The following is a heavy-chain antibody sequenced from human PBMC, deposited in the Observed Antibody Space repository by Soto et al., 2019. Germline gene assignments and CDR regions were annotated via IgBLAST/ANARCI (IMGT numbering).Heavy chain of an antibody. J-gene: IGHJ6*02. Sequence: SETLSLTCAVYGGSFSGYYWSWIRQPPGKGLEWIGEINHSGSTNYNPSLKSRATISVDTSKNQSSLKLSSVTAAGTAVYYCARGRILTNTTRDPVLYYYYGMDVWGQGTTVTVSS. CDR1: GGSFSGYY. V-gene: IGHV4-34*01. CDR2: INHSGST. CDR3: ARGRILTNTTRDPVLYYYYGMDV. D-gene: IGHD1-1*01.